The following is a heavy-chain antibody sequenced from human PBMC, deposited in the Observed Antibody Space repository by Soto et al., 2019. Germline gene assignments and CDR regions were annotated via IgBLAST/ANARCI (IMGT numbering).Heavy chain of an antibody. V-gene: IGHV3-30*18. CDR2: ISYDGSNK. J-gene: IGHJ4*02. D-gene: IGHD1-1*01. CDR1: GFTFSRYG. CDR3: AKDFRVGRCYWRYFAC. Sequence: GGSLRLSCAAAGFTFSRYGMHWVRQAPGKGLEWVAVISYDGSNKYYADSVKGRFTISRDNSKNTLYLQMNSLRAEDTAVYYCAKDFRVGRCYWRYFACSGPGTLLTV.